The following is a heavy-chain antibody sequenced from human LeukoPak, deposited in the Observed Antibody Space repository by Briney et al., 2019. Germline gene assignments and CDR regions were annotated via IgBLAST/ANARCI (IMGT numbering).Heavy chain of an antibody. J-gene: IGHJ2*01. Sequence: TSETLSLTCTVSGGSISSGSYYWSWIRQPAGKGLEWIGRIYTSGSTNYNPSLKSRVTISVDTSKNQFSLKLSSVAAADTAVYYCARLYGSRDTSDWYFDLWGRGTLVTVSS. CDR1: GGSISSGSYY. V-gene: IGHV4-61*02. D-gene: IGHD3-10*01. CDR3: ARLYGSRDTSDWYFDL. CDR2: IYTSGST.